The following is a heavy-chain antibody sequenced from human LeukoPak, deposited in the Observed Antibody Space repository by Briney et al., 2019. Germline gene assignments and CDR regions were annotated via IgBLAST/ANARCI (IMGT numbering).Heavy chain of an antibody. V-gene: IGHV3-23*01. J-gene: IGHJ4*02. D-gene: IGHD6-6*01. CDR2: ISGSGGST. Sequence: GGSLRLSCAASGFTFSSYAMTWVRQAPGKGLEWVSAISGSGGSTYYADSVKGRFTISRDNSKNTLYLQMNSLRAEDTAVYYCARDGGQLVPHFDYWGQGTLVTVSS. CDR1: GFTFSSYA. CDR3: ARDGGQLVPHFDY.